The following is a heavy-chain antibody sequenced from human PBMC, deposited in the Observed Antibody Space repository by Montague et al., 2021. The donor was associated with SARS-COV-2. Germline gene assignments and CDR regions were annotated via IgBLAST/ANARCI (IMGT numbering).Heavy chain of an antibody. CDR1: GFTFSSYA. CDR3: ASVGSGSYYGYFDY. D-gene: IGHD1-26*01. J-gene: IGHJ4*02. CDR2: ISYDGSNK. Sequence: SLRLSCAASGFTFSSYAMHWVRQAPGKGLEWVAVISYDGSNKYYADSVKGRFTISRDNSKYTLYLQMNRLRAEDTAVYYCASVGSGSYYGYFDYWGQGTLVNVSS. V-gene: IGHV3-30*14.